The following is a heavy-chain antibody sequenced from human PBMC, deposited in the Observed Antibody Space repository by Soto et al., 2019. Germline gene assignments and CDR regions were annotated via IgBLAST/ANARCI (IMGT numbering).Heavy chain of an antibody. CDR1: GGSISSYY. V-gene: IGHV4-59*01. CDR3: ARRERPTHFDY. D-gene: IGHD6-6*01. CDR2: IYYSGST. J-gene: IGHJ4*02. Sequence: SETLSLTCTVSGGSISSYYWSWIRQPPGKGLEWIGYIYYSGSTNYNPSLKSRVTISVDTSKNQFSLKLSSVTAADTAVYYCARRERPTHFDYWGQGTLVTVPS.